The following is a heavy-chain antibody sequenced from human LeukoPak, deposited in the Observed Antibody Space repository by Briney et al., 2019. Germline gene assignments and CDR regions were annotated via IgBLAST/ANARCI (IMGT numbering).Heavy chain of an antibody. CDR2: INPSGGST. CDR1: GYTFTSYY. J-gene: IGHJ6*02. Sequence: ASVKVSCKASGYTFTSYYMHWVRQAPGQGLEWMGIINPSGGSTSYAQKFQGRVTMTRDTSTSTVYMELSSLRSEDTAVYYCARPGIAAAGTDYYYGMDVWGQGTTVTVSS. V-gene: IGHV1-46*01. D-gene: IGHD6-13*01. CDR3: ARPGIAAAGTDYYYGMDV.